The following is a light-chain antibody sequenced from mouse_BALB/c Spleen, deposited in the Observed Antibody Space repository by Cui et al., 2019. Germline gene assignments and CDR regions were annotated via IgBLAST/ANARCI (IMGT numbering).Light chain of an antibody. CDR2: LTS. V-gene: IGKV4-68*01. J-gene: IGKJ2*01. CDR1: SSVSY. CDR3: QQWSSNPYT. Sequence: QIVLTQSPALMSASPGEKVTMTCSASSSVSYMYWYQQKPRSSPKPWIYLTSNLASGVPARFSGSGSGTSYSLTIGSMEAEDAATYYCQQWSSNPYTFGGGTKLEIK.